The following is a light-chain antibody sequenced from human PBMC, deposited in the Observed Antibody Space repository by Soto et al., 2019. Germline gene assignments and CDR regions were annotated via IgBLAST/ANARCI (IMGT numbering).Light chain of an antibody. CDR1: QSVSSSY. J-gene: IGKJ5*01. V-gene: IGKV3-20*01. CDR2: GAS. CDR3: QQYNNWIPFGQGTRRQQSNNWIT. Sequence: EIVLTQSPGTLSLSPGERATLSCRASQSVSSSYLAWYQQKPGQAPRLLIYGASSRATGIPDRFSGSGSGTEFTLTISSLQSEDFAVYYCQQYNNWIPFGQGTRRQQSNNWITFGQGTRLEIK.